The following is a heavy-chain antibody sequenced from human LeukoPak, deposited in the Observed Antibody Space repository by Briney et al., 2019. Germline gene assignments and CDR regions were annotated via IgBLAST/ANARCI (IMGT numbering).Heavy chain of an antibody. CDR2: INHSGST. D-gene: IGHD6-19*01. V-gene: IGHV4-34*01. CDR1: GGSISNYY. CDR3: AREGGYSSGWYWGY. J-gene: IGHJ4*02. Sequence: SETLSLTCTVSGGSISNYYWSWIRQSAGKGLEWNGEINHSGSTNYNPSLKSRVTISVDTSKNQFSLKLSSVTAADTAVYYCAREGGYSSGWYWGYWGQGTLVTVSS.